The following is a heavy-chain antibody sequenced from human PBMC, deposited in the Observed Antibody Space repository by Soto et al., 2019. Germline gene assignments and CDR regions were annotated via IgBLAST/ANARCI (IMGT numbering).Heavy chain of an antibody. CDR3: AXXXXXXXXYXGMDV. J-gene: IGHJ6*02. V-gene: IGHV1-18*01. CDR2: INGYNGNT. Sequence: QVQLVQSGAEVKKPGASVKVSCKASGYTFSTYGISWVRQAPGQGLEWMGWINGYNGNTNYAPKLQGRITMTTDTXXXXXXXXXXXXXXXXXXXXXXAXXXXXXXXYXGMDVWGQGTTVTVSS. CDR1: GYTFSTYG.